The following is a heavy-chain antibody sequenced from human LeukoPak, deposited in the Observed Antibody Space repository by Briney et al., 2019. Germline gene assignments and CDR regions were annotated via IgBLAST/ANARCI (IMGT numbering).Heavy chain of an antibody. D-gene: IGHD2-15*01. J-gene: IGHJ4*02. Sequence: GGSLRLSCAASGFTFRAYAMAWVRQAPGKGLEWVSVISASGDSTDYADSVKGRFTISRDNSHNTVFLHMNRLRVEDTALYYCALGYCSGGDCYANPYYFDHWGQGTLVTVSS. CDR2: ISASGDST. CDR3: ALGYCSGGDCYANPYYFDH. CDR1: GFTFRAYA. V-gene: IGHV3-23*01.